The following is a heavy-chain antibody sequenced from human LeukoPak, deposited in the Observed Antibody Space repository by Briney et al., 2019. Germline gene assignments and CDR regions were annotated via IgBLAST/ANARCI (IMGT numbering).Heavy chain of an antibody. V-gene: IGHV1-69*04. J-gene: IGHJ5*02. CDR1: GGTFSSYA. Sequence: GASVKVSCKASGGTFSSYAISWVRQAPGQGLEWMGRIIPILGIANYAQKFQGRVTITADESTSTAYMELSSLRSEDTAMYYCARELGEGVAGSGRYWFDPWGQGTLVTVSS. CDR2: IIPILGIA. CDR3: ARELGEGVAGSGRYWFDP. D-gene: IGHD6-19*01.